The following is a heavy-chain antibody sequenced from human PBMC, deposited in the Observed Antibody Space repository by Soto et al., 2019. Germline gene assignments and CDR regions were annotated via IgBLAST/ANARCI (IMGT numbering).Heavy chain of an antibody. CDR2: IIPIFGTA. CDR3: ARGRTVTTFDY. Sequence: GASVKVSCKASGGTFSSYAISWVRQAPGQGLEWMGGIIPIFGTANYAQKFQGRFTITADESTSTAYMELSSLRSEDTAVYYCARGRTVTTFDYWGQGTLVTVSS. D-gene: IGHD4-17*01. J-gene: IGHJ4*02. V-gene: IGHV1-69*13. CDR1: GGTFSSYA.